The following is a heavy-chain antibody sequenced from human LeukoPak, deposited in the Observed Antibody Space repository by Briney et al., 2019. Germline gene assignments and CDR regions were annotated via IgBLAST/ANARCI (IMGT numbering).Heavy chain of an antibody. J-gene: IGHJ3*02. CDR3: AKDHPEDSSGYYYTMALDAFDI. D-gene: IGHD3-22*01. CDR1: GFTFSSYA. Sequence: GGSLRLSCAASGFTFSSYAMSWVRQAPGKGLEWVSAISGSGGSTYYADSVKGRFTISRDNSKNTLYLQMNSLRAEDTAVYYCAKDHPEDSSGYYYTMALDAFDIWGQGTMVTVSS. CDR2: ISGSGGST. V-gene: IGHV3-23*01.